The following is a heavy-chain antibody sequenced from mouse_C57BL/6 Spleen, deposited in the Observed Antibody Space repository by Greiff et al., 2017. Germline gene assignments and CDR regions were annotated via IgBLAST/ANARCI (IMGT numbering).Heavy chain of an antibody. CDR1: GFTFSSYG. CDR3: ARQGAEQAPGDY. CDR2: ISSGGSYT. V-gene: IGHV5-6*01. J-gene: IGHJ2*01. Sequence: EVQLVESGGDLVKPGGSLKLSCAASGFTFSSYGMSWVRQTPDKRLEWVATISSGGSYTYYPDSVKGRFTISRDNAKNTLYLQMSSLKSEDTAMYYCARQGAEQAPGDYWGQGTTLTVSS. D-gene: IGHD3-2*02.